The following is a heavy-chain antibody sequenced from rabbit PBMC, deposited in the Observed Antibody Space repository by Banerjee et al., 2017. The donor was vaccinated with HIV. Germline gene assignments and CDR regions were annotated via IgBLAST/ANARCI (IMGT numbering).Heavy chain of an antibody. CDR2: IYGGDSGIT. J-gene: IGHJ4*01. V-gene: IGHV1S40*01. CDR1: GFSFSSNYY. CDR3: ARAGSTYYYFNL. D-gene: IGHD8-1*01. Sequence: QSLEESGGDLVKPGASLTLTCTASGFSFSSNYYMCWVRQAPGKGLEWIACIYGGDSGITYYANWAKGRFTISKTSSTTVTLQMTSLTAADTATYFCARAGSTYYYFNLWGPGTLVTVS.